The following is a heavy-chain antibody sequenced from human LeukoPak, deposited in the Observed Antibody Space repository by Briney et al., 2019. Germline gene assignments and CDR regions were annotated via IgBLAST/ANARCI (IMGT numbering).Heavy chain of an antibody. CDR3: ARDRGYSYGYGYVADY. Sequence: SETLSLTCAVYGGSFSGYYWSWIRQPPGKGLEWIGEINHSGSTNYNPSLKSRVTISVDTSKNQFSLKLSSVTAADTAVYYCARDRGYSYGYGYVADYWGQGTLVTVSS. CDR2: INHSGST. D-gene: IGHD5-18*01. CDR1: GGSFSGYY. V-gene: IGHV4-34*01. J-gene: IGHJ4*02.